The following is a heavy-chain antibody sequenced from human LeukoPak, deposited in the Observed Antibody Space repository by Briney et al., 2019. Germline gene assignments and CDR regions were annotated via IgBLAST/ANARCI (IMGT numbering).Heavy chain of an antibody. CDR1: GFTFSSYE. CDR3: AREGGSYYYYYYMDV. J-gene: IGHJ6*03. Sequence: PGGSLRLSCAASGFTFSSYEMNWVRQAPGKGLEWVSYISSSGSTIYYADSVKGRFTISRDNAKNSLYLQMNSLRAEDTAVYYCAREGGSYYYYYYMDVWGKGTTVTISS. V-gene: IGHV3-48*03. D-gene: IGHD1-26*01. CDR2: ISSSGSTI.